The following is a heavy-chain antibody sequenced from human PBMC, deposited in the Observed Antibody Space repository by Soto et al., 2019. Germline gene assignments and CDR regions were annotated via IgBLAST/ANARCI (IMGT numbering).Heavy chain of an antibody. D-gene: IGHD5-12*01. CDR2: ISTYSGDT. J-gene: IGHJ5*02. Sequence: ASVKVSCKASGYTFFTYDISWVRQAPGQGLEWMGWISTYSGDTKYAQKFQGRVTMTTDTSTTTAYLELRSLRSDDTAVYYCARHHGPTTSENWFDPWGQGTLITVSS. CDR1: GYTFFTYD. V-gene: IGHV1-18*01. CDR3: ARHHGPTTSENWFDP.